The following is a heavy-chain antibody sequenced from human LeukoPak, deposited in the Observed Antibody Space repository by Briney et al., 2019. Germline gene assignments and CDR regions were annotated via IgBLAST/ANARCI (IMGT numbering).Heavy chain of an antibody. D-gene: IGHD5-12*01. V-gene: IGHV3-53*05. CDR1: GFTVSNNY. CDR3: ARPGYSGYDLDSAFDI. J-gene: IGHJ3*02. CDR2: LYSGGSA. Sequence: GGSLRLSCAASGFTVSNNYMSWVRQAPGKGLEWVSVLYSGGSAYYADSVKGRFTSSRDNSKNTLYLQVNSLRAEDTAVYYCARPGYSGYDLDSAFDIWGQGTMVTVSS.